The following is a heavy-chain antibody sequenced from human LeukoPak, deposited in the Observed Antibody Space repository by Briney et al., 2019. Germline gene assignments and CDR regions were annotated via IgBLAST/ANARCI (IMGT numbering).Heavy chain of an antibody. J-gene: IGHJ5*02. CDR3: VRGYCSSTRCSHWFDP. V-gene: IGHV1-8*01. D-gene: IGHD2-2*01. CDR1: GYTFTSYD. CDR2: MNPNSGNT. Sequence: GASVKVSCKASGYTFTSYDINWVRQATGQGLEWMGWMNPNSGNTGYAQKFQGRVTMTRNTSINTAYMELSSLRSEDTAVYYCVRGYCSSTRCSHWFDPWGQGTLVTVSS.